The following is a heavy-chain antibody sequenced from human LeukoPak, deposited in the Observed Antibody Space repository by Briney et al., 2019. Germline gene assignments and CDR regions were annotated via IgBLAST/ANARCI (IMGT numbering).Heavy chain of an antibody. V-gene: IGHV3-49*04. J-gene: IGHJ4*02. CDR3: TRDQTPYY. Sequence: GGSLRLSCTASGFTFGDCAMTWVRQAPGKGLEWVGFIRSKVYGGTPEYAASVKGRFTISRDDSKGIAYLQMNSLKTEDTAMYYCTRDQTPYYWGQGTLVTVSS. CDR1: GFTFGDCA. CDR2: IRSKVYGGTP.